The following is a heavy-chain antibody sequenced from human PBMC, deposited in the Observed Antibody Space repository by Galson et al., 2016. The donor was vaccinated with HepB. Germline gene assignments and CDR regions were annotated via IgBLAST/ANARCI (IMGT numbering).Heavy chain of an antibody. CDR3: AGEMATNAFDC. V-gene: IGHV3-53*01. D-gene: IGHD5-24*01. J-gene: IGHJ4*02. Sequence: SLRLSCAASGIIVSDNYMNWVRQTPGKGLEWVSVISSGGVTHYADFVKGRFTISRDNSKNTFYLQMNSLRAEDTSIYYCAGEMATNAFDCWGQGTLVTVSS. CDR2: ISSGGVT. CDR1: GIIVSDNY.